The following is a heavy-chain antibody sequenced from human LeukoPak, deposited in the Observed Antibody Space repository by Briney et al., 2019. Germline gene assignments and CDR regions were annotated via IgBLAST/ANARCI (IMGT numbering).Heavy chain of an antibody. J-gene: IGHJ6*02. CDR2: ISGVGGGA. V-gene: IGHV3-23*01. CDR3: AKGRGSAYYYYYGSDV. CDR1: GFTFSNYV. Sequence: GGSLRLSCAASGFTFSNYVMSWVRQAPGKGLEWVSAISGVGGGAFYADSVKGRFTISRDNAKNTLYLQTNSLRGEDTAVYYCAKGRGSAYYYYYGSDVWGPGTTVTVSS. D-gene: IGHD3-10*01.